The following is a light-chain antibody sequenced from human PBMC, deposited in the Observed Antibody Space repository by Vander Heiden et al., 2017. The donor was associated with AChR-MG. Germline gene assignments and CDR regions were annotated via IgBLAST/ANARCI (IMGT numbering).Light chain of an antibody. CDR3: QAWDSSTLYV. Sequence: SYELTHPPSVSVSPGQTAHIPCSGDRLGDKYACWYQQKPGQSPVLVIYQDSKRPSGIPERVSGSNSGNTATLTISGTQAMDEADYYCQAWDSSTLYVFGTGTKVTVL. CDR1: RLGDKY. CDR2: QDS. J-gene: IGLJ1*01. V-gene: IGLV3-1*01.